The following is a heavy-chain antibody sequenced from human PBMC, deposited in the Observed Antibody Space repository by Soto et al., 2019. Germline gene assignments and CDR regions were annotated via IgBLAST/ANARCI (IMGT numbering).Heavy chain of an antibody. CDR3: AKNPPGMWSGYSNYYFDY. J-gene: IGHJ4*02. D-gene: IGHD3-3*01. Sequence: GGSLRLSCAASGFTFSSYGMHWVRQAPGKGLEWVAVISYDGSNKYYADSVKGRFTISRDNSKNTLYLQMNSLRAEDTAVYYCAKNPPGMWSGYSNYYFDYWGQGTLVTVSS. CDR1: GFTFSSYG. CDR2: ISYDGSNK. V-gene: IGHV3-30*18.